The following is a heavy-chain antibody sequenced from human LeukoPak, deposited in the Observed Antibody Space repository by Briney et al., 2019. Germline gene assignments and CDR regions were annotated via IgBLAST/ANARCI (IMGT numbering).Heavy chain of an antibody. V-gene: IGHV3-23*01. CDR2: VSGTGDFI. J-gene: IGHJ4*02. CDR1: GFTFTNPA. Sequence: PGGSLRLSCAASGFTFTNPAMGWVPQAPGKGLEWVSVVSGTGDFIYYGDSVKGRFTISRDNSKNTLYLQMSSLRAEDTALYYCAKTRGGNPRYYFDYWGKGTLVTVSS. D-gene: IGHD4-23*01. CDR3: AKTRGGNPRYYFDY.